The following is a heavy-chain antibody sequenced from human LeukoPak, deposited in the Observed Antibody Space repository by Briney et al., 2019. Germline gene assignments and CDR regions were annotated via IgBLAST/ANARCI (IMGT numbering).Heavy chain of an antibody. CDR1: GGSISSSNW. D-gene: IGHD2-8*01. CDR2: MYPSGST. CDR3: ARIGQCNNGICANWFDP. J-gene: IGHJ5*02. Sequence: PSETLSLTCAVSGGSISSSNWWSWVRQPPGKGLEWIGEMYPSGSTNYNPSLKSRVTISIDKSKNQFSLKLTSVTAADTAEYYCARIGQCNNGICANWFDPWGQGTLVTVSS. V-gene: IGHV4-4*02.